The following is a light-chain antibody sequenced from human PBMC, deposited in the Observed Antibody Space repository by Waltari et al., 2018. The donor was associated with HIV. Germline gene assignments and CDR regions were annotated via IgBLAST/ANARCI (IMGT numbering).Light chain of an antibody. CDR1: QSVLHGSSNRDS. V-gene: IGKV4-1*01. Sequence: VSLGERATIKCKSSQSVLHGSSNRDSLAWYQQKPGQPPRLLIYWASTRESGVPDRFSGSGSGTDFTLTISGLQTEDVAVYYCQQYSDTFVTFGGGTRVEI. CDR2: WAS. J-gene: IGKJ4*01. CDR3: QQYSDTFVT.